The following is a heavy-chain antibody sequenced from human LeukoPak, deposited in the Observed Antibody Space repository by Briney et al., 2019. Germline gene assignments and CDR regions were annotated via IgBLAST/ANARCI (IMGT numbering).Heavy chain of an antibody. Sequence: SVKVSCKASGGTFSSYAISWVRQAPGQGLEWMGGMIPIFGTANYAQKFQGRVTITADESTSTAYMELSSLRSEDMAVYYCANSLTGTTVHGAFDIWGQGTMVTVSS. CDR3: ANSLTGTTVHGAFDI. CDR1: GGTFSSYA. V-gene: IGHV1-69*13. CDR2: MIPIFGTA. J-gene: IGHJ3*02. D-gene: IGHD1-7*01.